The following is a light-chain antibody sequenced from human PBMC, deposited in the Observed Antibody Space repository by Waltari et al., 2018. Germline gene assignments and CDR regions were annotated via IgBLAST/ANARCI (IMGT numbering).Light chain of an antibody. V-gene: IGLV2-11*01. CDR3: QTWDPDTVV. J-gene: IGLJ2*01. CDR2: DVS. Sequence: QSALTQPRSVSGSPGQSVTISCTGTSSDVGGYNYVSWYQQHPGKAPKLMIYDVSKRPSGVPDRFSGFSSGAERYLTISSLQYEDEAAYYCQTWDPDTVVFGGGTKLTV. CDR1: SSDVGGYNY.